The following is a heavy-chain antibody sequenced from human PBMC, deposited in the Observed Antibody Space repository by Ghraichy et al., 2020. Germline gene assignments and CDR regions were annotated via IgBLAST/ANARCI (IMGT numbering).Heavy chain of an antibody. CDR1: GFTFSSYA. Sequence: GGSLRLSCAASGFTFSSYAMRWVRQAPGKGLEWVAVISYDGSNKYYADSVKGRFTISRDNSKNTLYLQMNSLRAEDTAVYYCAREDTAMFHDAFDIWGQGTMVTVSS. CDR2: ISYDGSNK. CDR3: AREDTAMFHDAFDI. J-gene: IGHJ3*02. V-gene: IGHV3-30*04. D-gene: IGHD5-18*01.